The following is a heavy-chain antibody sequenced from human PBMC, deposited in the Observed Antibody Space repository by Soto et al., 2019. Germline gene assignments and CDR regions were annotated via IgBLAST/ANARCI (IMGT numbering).Heavy chain of an antibody. CDR2: IRSKAYGGTT. J-gene: IGHJ4*02. CDR3: TRDHRHLDY. Sequence: PGGSLRLSCTASGFTFGDYAMNRFRQAPGKGLEWVGFIRSKAYGGTTENAASVKGRFTISRDDSKSIAYLQMNSLKTEDTAVYYCTRDHRHLDYWGQGTLVTVSS. V-gene: IGHV3-49*03. CDR1: GFTFGDYA.